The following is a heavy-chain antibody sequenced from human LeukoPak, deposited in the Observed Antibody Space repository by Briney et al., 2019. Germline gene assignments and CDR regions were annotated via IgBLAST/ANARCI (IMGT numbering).Heavy chain of an antibody. V-gene: IGHV4-31*03. CDR1: GGSFSSGDYY. J-gene: IGHJ4*02. CDR3: ARGDSGDSVLDY. D-gene: IGHD4-17*01. Sequence: PSQTLSLTCTVPGGSFSSGDYYWSWIRQHPGKGLEWIGYIYYSGSIYYNPSLKSRVTISVDTSKNQFSLKLSSVTAADTAVYYCARGDSGDSVLDYWGREPWSPSPQ. CDR2: IYYSGSI.